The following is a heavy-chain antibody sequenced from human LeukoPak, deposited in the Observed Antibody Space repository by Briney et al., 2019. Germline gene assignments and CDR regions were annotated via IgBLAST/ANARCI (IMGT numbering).Heavy chain of an antibody. V-gene: IGHV1-2*06. J-gene: IGHJ4*02. CDR3: ARDLNWGNIY. CDR2: INPNSGGT. Sequence: ASVKVSCEASGYTFTGYYMHWVRQAPGQGLEWMGRINPNSGGTNYAQNFHGRVTMTRDTSISTAYLDLSRLSSDDTAVYYCARDLNWGNIYWGQGTLVTVSS. CDR1: GYTFTGYY. D-gene: IGHD7-27*01.